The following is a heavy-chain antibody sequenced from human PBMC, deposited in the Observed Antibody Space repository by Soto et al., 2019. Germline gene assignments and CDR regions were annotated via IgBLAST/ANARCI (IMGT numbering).Heavy chain of an antibody. D-gene: IGHD6-19*01. CDR2: ISTHNGNT. V-gene: IGHV1-18*04. CDR3: ARGVAVADVYALDY. Sequence: QVQLVQSGAEMKKPGASVKVSCKASGYTFTAYGITWVRQAPGQGLECMGWISTHNGNTNYAQKFQGRVTMTTDTSTSTAYMELRALISDDTAVYYCARGVAVADVYALDYWGQGTLVTVSS. CDR1: GYTFTAYG. J-gene: IGHJ4*02.